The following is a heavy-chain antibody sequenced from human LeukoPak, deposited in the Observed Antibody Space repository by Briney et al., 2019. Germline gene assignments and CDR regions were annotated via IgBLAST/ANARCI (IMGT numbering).Heavy chain of an antibody. CDR1: GFTFSTYW. J-gene: IGHJ4*02. V-gene: IGHV3-74*01. CDR3: ARALGDI. CDR2: INGDGSST. Sequence: GGSLRLSCAASGFTFSTYWMHWVRQAPGKGLVWVLRINGDGSSTSYGDSVKGRFTISRDNAKNTLYLQMNGLRVEDTAVYYCARALGDIRGQGTLVTVSS.